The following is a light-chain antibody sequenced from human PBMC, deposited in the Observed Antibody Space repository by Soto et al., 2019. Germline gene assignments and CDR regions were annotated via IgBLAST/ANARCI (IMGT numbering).Light chain of an antibody. V-gene: IGKV3-20*01. CDR3: QHYGRSSWT. CDR2: GAS. CDR1: QTVRSGF. Sequence: DIELTQSPGTLSLSPGERVTLSCRASQTVRSGFVAWYQQKPGQAPRLLIYGASTRATGIPVRFSGSGSGTDFTLTISSLDPEDLAVYYCQHYGRSSWTFGQGTKVEIK. J-gene: IGKJ1*01.